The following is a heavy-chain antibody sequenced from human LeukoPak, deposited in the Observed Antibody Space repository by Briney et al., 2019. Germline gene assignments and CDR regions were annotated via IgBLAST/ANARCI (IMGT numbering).Heavy chain of an antibody. J-gene: IGHJ4*02. D-gene: IGHD1-26*01. CDR2: ISSSSSYI. V-gene: IGHV3-21*04. CDR3: AKVGNIWKWELLRLYYFDY. Sequence: GGSLRLSCAASGFTFSSYSMNWVRQAPGKGLEWVSSISSSSSYIYYADSVKGRFTISRDNAKNSLYLQMNSLRAEDTAVYYCAKVGNIWKWELLRLYYFDYWGQGTLVTVSS. CDR1: GFTFSSYS.